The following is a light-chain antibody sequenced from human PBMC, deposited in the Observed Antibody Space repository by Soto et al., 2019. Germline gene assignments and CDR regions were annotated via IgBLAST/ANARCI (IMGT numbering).Light chain of an antibody. J-gene: IGLJ2*01. V-gene: IGLV2-11*01. Sequence: QSALTQPRSVSGSPGQSATISCTGTSSDVGGYNYVSWYQQHPGKAPKLMIYDVSNRPSGVPDRFSGSKSGNTASLTISGLQAEDEADYYCSSYAGSYTLVFGGGTKLTVL. CDR1: SSDVGGYNY. CDR3: SSYAGSYTLV. CDR2: DVS.